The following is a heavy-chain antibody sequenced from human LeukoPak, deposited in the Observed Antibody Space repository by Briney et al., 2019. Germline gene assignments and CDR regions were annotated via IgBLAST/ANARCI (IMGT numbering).Heavy chain of an antibody. CDR3: ARVVRGAVTSNCFDP. J-gene: IGHJ5*02. CDR2: ISNSGTT. V-gene: IGHV4-59*01. Sequence: PSETLSLTCTVSGGSIDDYYWAWIRQAPGKGLEWIGYISNSGTTDYNPSLKSRVTMSVDTSNNEFSLRLTSVTAADTAMYYCARVVRGAVTSNCFDPWGQGTLVTVSS. D-gene: IGHD4-17*01. CDR1: GGSIDDYY.